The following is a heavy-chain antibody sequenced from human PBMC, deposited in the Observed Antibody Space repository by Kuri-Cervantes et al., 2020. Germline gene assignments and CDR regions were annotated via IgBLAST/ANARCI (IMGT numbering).Heavy chain of an antibody. Sequence: GGSLRLSCAASGFTFSSYAMSWVRQAPGKGLEWVSAISGSGGSTYYADSVKGRFTISRDNSKNTLYLQMISLRAEDTAVYYCAKGLGSGSNYFDYWGQGTLVTVSS. CDR3: AKGLGSGSNYFDY. CDR2: ISGSGGST. V-gene: IGHV3-23*01. D-gene: IGHD5-12*01. CDR1: GFTFSSYA. J-gene: IGHJ4*02.